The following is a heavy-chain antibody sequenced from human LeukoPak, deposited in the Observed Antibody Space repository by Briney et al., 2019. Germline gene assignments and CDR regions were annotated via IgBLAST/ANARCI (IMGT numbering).Heavy chain of an antibody. J-gene: IGHJ3*01. CDR1: SFTSNSWDYS. D-gene: IGHD3-9*01. V-gene: IGHV4-30-2*01. CDR3: AREYRRILTHYHFDF. CDR2: IYHSGST. Sequence: PSETLSFTCAGYSFTSNSWDYSRRWIRQPPGKGLERNGNIYHSGSTYYNPSLKSRVTISVDRSKNQFSMKLSTVRADVTAVYYCAREYRRILTHYHFDFWGQGTMVTVTS.